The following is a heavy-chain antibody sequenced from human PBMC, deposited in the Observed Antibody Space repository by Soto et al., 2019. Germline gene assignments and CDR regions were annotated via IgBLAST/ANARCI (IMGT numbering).Heavy chain of an antibody. CDR3: ARGIWFGELLFPIYFDY. D-gene: IGHD3-10*01. J-gene: IGHJ4*02. CDR1: GGSFSGYY. Sequence: SETLSLTCAVYGGSFSGYYWSWIRQPPGKGLEWIGEINHSGSTNYNPSLKSRVTISVDTSKNQFSLKLSSVTAADTAVYYCARGIWFGELLFPIYFDYWGQGTLVTVSS. V-gene: IGHV4-34*01. CDR2: INHSGST.